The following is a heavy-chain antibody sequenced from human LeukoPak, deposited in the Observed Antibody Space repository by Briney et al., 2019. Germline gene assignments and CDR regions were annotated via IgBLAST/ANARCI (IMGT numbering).Heavy chain of an antibody. CDR3: VSHSDTLTSYALDY. D-gene: IGHD3-9*01. Sequence: GGSLRLSCAASGFTFSDNSMSWVRQAPGKGLEWVSIIRSDGDTYYADSVKGRFTISRDNSKNTLSLQMDSLRAEDTAVYYCVSHSDTLTSYALDYWGQGTLVTVSS. V-gene: IGHV3-53*01. CDR2: IRSDGDT. J-gene: IGHJ4*02. CDR1: GFTFSDNS.